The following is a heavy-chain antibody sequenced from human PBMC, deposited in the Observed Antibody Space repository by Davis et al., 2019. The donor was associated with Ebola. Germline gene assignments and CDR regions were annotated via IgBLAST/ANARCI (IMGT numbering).Heavy chain of an antibody. Sequence: PSETLSLTCAVSGYSISSGYYWGWIRQPPGKGLEWIGSIYHSGSTYYNPSLKSRVTISVDTSKNQFSLKLSSVTAADTAVYYCATEEWGGELVPNYWGQGTLVTVSS. CDR1: GYSISSGYY. CDR3: ATEEWGGELVPNY. V-gene: IGHV4-38-2*01. CDR2: IYHSGST. J-gene: IGHJ4*02. D-gene: IGHD1-1*01.